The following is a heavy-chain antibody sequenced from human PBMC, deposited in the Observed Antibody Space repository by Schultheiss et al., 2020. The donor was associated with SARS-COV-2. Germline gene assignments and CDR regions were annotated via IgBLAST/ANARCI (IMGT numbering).Heavy chain of an antibody. J-gene: IGHJ6*02. D-gene: IGHD3-3*01. V-gene: IGHV3-30*03. Sequence: GESLKISCAASGFTFSSYGMHWVRQAPGKGLEWVAVISYDGSNKYYADSVKGRFTISRDNSKNTLYLQMNSLRAEDTAVYYCARDRPKYDFWSGYYPLGYYGMDVWGQGTTVTVSS. CDR3: ARDRPKYDFWSGYYPLGYYGMDV. CDR1: GFTFSSYG. CDR2: ISYDGSNK.